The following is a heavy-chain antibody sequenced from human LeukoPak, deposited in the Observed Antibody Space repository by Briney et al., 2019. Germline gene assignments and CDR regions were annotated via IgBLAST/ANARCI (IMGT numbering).Heavy chain of an antibody. CDR2: IYYSGST. J-gene: IGHJ4*02. CDR1: GGAISGYC. CDR3: ARDEPPGGSAYFDY. Sequence: TSETLSLTCTVLGGAISGYCWSWIRQPPGKGLEWIGYIYYSGSTNYNPSLKSRVTISVDTSKKQFSLKLSSVTAADTAVYYCARDEPPGGSAYFDYWGQGTLVSVSS. V-gene: IGHV4-59*01. D-gene: IGHD3-16*01.